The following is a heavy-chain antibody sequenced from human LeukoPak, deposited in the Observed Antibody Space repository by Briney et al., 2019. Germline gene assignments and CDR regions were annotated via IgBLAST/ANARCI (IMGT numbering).Heavy chain of an antibody. D-gene: IGHD6-13*01. CDR3: ARGEGGYSISWYDY. J-gene: IGHJ4*02. CDR2: TSAYNGNT. Sequence: ASVKVSRKASRYTSTSNGISWVRQAPGQVLEWMGWTSAYNGNTNFAQKLQGRVTMTTDTSTSTAYMELRSLRSDDTDVYYCARGEGGYSISWYDYWGQGTPVTVSS. CDR1: RYTSTSNG. V-gene: IGHV1-18*01.